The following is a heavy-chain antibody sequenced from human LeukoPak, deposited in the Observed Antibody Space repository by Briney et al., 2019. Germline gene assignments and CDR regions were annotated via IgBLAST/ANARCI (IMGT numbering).Heavy chain of an antibody. D-gene: IGHD6-13*01. Sequence: SETLSLTCAVYGGSFSGYYWSWIRQPPGKGLEWIGYIYYSGSTNYNPSLKSRVTISVDTSKNQFSLKLSSVTAADTAVYYCARSGYSSSWYGSNWFDPWGQGTLVTVSS. V-gene: IGHV4-59*01. J-gene: IGHJ5*02. CDR2: IYYSGST. CDR3: ARSGYSSSWYGSNWFDP. CDR1: GGSFSGYY.